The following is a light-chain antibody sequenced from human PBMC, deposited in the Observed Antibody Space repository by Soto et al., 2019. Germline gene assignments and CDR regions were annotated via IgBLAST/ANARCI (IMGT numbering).Light chain of an antibody. CDR1: SRDVGNYNY. V-gene: IGLV2-8*01. CDR3: SSYGGSNNVL. Sequence: QSVLTQPPSASGSPGQSVTISCTGTSRDVGNYNYVSWYQQHPGKAPKLMIYEVIKRPSGVPDRFSGSKSGNTASLTVSGLQAEDEADYYCSSYGGSNNVLFGGGTKLTVL. J-gene: IGLJ2*01. CDR2: EVI.